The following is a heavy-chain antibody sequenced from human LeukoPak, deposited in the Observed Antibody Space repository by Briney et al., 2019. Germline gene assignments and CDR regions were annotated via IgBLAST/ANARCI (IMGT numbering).Heavy chain of an antibody. D-gene: IGHD4-11*01. Sequence: SLRLSCVASGFTFDDYAMHWVRQGPGKGLEWVSGISWNSGTIGYADSVKGRFTISRDNSKNTLYLQMNSLRAEDTAVYYCARDGPTVRDAFDIWGQGTMVTVSS. J-gene: IGHJ3*02. CDR1: GFTFDDYA. CDR3: ARDGPTVRDAFDI. V-gene: IGHV3-9*01. CDR2: ISWNSGTI.